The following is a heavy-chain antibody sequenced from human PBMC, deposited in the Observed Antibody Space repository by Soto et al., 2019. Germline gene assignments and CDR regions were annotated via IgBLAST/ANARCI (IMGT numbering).Heavy chain of an antibody. Sequence: QVQLVESGGGVVQPGRSLRLSCAASGFTFSSYAMHWVRQAPGKGLEWVAVISYDGSNKYYADSVKGRFTISRDNSKNTLYLQMNSLRAEDTAVYYCARDRVTTVIHNWFDPWGQGTLVTVSS. D-gene: IGHD4-17*01. CDR3: ARDRVTTVIHNWFDP. CDR2: ISYDGSNK. CDR1: GFTFSSYA. J-gene: IGHJ5*02. V-gene: IGHV3-30-3*01.